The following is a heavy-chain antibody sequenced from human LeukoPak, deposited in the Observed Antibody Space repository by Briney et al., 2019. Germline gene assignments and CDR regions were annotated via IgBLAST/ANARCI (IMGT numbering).Heavy chain of an antibody. J-gene: IGHJ4*02. CDR2: IYYSGST. V-gene: IGHV4-59*01. CDR3: ARVITFGGVVAFDY. D-gene: IGHD3-16*02. CDR1: GGSISSYY. Sequence: PSETLSLTCTVSGGSISSYYWSWIRQPPGKRLEWIGYIYYSGSTNYNPSLKSRVTISVDTSKNQFSLKLSSVTAADAAVYYCARVITFGGVVAFDYWGQGTLVTVSS.